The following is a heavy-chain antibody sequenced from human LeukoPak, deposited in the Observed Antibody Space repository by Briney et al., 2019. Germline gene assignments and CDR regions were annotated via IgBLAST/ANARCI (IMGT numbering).Heavy chain of an antibody. V-gene: IGHV3-7*05. D-gene: IGHD1-26*01. CDR3: ASGLIVGVHFDY. CDR1: GFTFSSYW. J-gene: IGHJ4*02. Sequence: GGSLRLSCAASGFTFSSYWMSWVRQAPGKGLEWVANIKQDANEKYYVDSVKGRFTISRDNARNSLYLQMNSLRAEDTAVYYCASGLIVGVHFDYWGQGNLVTVSS. CDR2: IKQDANEK.